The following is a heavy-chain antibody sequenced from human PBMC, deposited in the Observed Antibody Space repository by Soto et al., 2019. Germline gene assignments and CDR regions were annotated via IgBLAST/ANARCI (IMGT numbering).Heavy chain of an antibody. J-gene: IGHJ3*02. CDR3: ARDLTYYYDSSGYDDAFDI. V-gene: IGHV4-59*01. Sequence: SETLSLTCTVSGGSISSYHWSWIRQPPGKGLEWIGYIYYSGSTNYNPSLKSRVTISVDTSKNQFSLKLSSVTAADTAVYYCARDLTYYYDSSGYDDAFDIWGHGTMVTVSS. D-gene: IGHD3-22*01. CDR1: GGSISSYH. CDR2: IYYSGST.